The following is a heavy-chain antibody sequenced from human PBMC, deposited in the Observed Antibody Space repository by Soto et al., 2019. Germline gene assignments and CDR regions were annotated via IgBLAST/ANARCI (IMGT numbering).Heavy chain of an antibody. J-gene: IGHJ5*02. D-gene: IGHD4-17*01. CDR1: GFPFAGNT. CDR2: INVGNGNT. Sequence: QVKLVQSGAEVKKPGASVKVSCKASGFPFAGNTVLWVRQAPGQGLEWMGWINVGNGNTKLSQKFQGRFTLARDTSASTAYMELSSLRSEDTAVYYCARGLPTTVTILQSWGQGTLVTVAS. CDR3: ARGLPTTVTILQS. V-gene: IGHV1-3*01.